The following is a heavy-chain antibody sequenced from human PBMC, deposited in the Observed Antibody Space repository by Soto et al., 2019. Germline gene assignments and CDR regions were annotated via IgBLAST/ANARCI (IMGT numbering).Heavy chain of an antibody. V-gene: IGHV4-31*03. J-gene: IGHJ5*02. CDR3: ARDLFTAGDNWFDP. Sequence: SETLSLTCTVSGGSISSGGYYWSWIRQHPGKGLEWIGYIYYSGSTYYSPSLKSRVTISVDTSKNQFSLKLSSVTAADTAVYYCARDLFTAGDNWFDPWGQGTLVTVSS. CDR2: IYYSGST. CDR1: GGSISSGGYY.